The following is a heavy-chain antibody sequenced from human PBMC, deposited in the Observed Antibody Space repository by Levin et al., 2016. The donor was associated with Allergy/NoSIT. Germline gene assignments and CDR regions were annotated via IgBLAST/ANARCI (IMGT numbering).Heavy chain of an antibody. Sequence: QAPGKGLEWVANIKQDGGEKNSVDSVEGRFTISRDNAKNSLSLQMNSLRVDDTAVYFCARERVLGSGRFGSTFDYWGQGTLVTVSS. J-gene: IGHJ4*02. V-gene: IGHV3-7*05. D-gene: IGHD6-19*01. CDR2: IKQDGGEK. CDR3: ARERVLGSGRFGSTFDY.